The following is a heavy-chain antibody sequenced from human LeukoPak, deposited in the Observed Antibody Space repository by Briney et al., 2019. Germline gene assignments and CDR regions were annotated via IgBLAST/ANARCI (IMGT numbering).Heavy chain of an antibody. CDR3: AKDWRADY. Sequence: PGGSLRLSGAASGFTFSNYPMTWVRRAPGKGLEWVSAISGSGDSTKYADSVKGRFTISRDNSKTTLYLRMNSLSAEDTAVYYCAKDWRADYWGQGTLVTVSS. J-gene: IGHJ4*02. V-gene: IGHV3-23*01. CDR2: ISGSGDST. CDR1: GFTFSNYP.